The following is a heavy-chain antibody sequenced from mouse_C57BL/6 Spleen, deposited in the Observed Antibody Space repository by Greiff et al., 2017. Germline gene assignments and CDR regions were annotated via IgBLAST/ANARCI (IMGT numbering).Heavy chain of an antibody. V-gene: IGHV1-15*01. CDR3: TRGGSAY. Sequence: QVQLQQSGAELVRPGASVTLSCKASGYTFTDYEMHWVKQTPVHGLEWIGAIDPATGGTAYNQKFKGKAILTADKSSSTAYMELRSLTSEDSAVYCSTRGGSAYWGQGTLVTVSA. J-gene: IGHJ3*01. CDR1: GYTFTDYE. CDR2: IDPATGGT.